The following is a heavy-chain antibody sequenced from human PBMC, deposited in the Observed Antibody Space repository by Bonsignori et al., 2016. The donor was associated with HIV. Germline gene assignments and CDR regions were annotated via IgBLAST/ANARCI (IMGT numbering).Heavy chain of an antibody. CDR2: IYSGSSGT. Sequence: GESLKISCAASGFTLDNYAMNWVRQAPGKGLEWVSVIYSGSSGTDYADSVQGRFTISRDSSKNTLYLQMKNLRAEDTAVYYCAKEWGIWREAFHIWGPRGNGHRLL. CDR3: AKEWGIWREAFHI. V-gene: IGHV3-23*03. D-gene: IGHD6-13*01. CDR1: GFTLDNYA. J-gene: IGHJ3*02.